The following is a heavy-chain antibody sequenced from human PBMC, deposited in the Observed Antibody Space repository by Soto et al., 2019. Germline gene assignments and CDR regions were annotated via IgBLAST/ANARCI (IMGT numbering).Heavy chain of an antibody. Sequence: QVQLQESGPGLVKPSETLSLTCTVSGGSISSYYWSWIRQPPGKGLEWIGYIYYSGSTNYNPSLTSRVTISVDTSKNQFSLKLSSVPAADTAVYYCARQSGYSSGWYPEWGQGTLVTVSS. J-gene: IGHJ4*02. CDR3: ARQSGYSSGWYPE. D-gene: IGHD6-19*01. V-gene: IGHV4-59*08. CDR1: GGSISSYY. CDR2: IYYSGST.